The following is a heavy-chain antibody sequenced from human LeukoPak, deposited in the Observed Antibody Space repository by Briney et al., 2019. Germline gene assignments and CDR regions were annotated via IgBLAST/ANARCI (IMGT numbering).Heavy chain of an antibody. Sequence: SENLSRTCTVSGGSISSYYWSWIRQPAGKGLEWIGRIYTSGSTNYNPSLKSRVTMSVDTSKNQFSLKLSPVTAADTAVYYCARDSYYDFWSGYHNYYYYYMDVWGKGTTVTVSS. J-gene: IGHJ6*03. CDR2: IYTSGST. V-gene: IGHV4-4*07. CDR1: GGSISSYY. D-gene: IGHD3-3*01. CDR3: ARDSYYDFWSGYHNYYYYYMDV.